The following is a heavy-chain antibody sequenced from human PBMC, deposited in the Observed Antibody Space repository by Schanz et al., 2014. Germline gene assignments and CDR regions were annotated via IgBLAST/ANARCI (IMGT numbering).Heavy chain of an antibody. CDR2: IYINSGST. J-gene: IGHJ3*02. CDR3: VREDMVRGIRAFDI. V-gene: IGHV3-53*01. D-gene: IGHD3-10*01. Sequence: EVQLVESGGGLTQPGGSLRLSCAVSGFSVSTNYMSWVRQAPGKGLEWVSSIYINSGSTNYADSVKGRFTISRDNAKNSLFLQMNSLTAEDTAVYYCVREDMVRGIRAFDIWGQGTMVTVSS. CDR1: GFSVSTNY.